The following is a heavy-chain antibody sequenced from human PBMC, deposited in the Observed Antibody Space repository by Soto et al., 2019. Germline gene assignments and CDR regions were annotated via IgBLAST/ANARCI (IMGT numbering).Heavy chain of an antibody. J-gene: IGHJ3*02. Sequence: GESLKISCKASGYSFSFYWIGWVRQMHGKGLEWMAIMYPDDSDIRYSPSFEAHVTISADKSTSTAFLQWSSLKASDTAMYYCATAYVYDFENSNYYRDAFDIWGQGTLVTVSS. V-gene: IGHV5-51*01. CDR2: MYPDDSDI. CDR1: GYSFSFYW. D-gene: IGHD3-22*01. CDR3: ATAYVYDFENSNYYRDAFDI.